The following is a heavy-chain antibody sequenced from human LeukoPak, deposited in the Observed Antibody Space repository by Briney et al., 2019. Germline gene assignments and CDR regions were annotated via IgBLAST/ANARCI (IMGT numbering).Heavy chain of an antibody. Sequence: VSGPTLVKPTQTLTLTCTFSGFSLSTSGVGVGWIRQPPGKALEWLALIYWNDDKRYSPSLKSRLTITKDTSKNQVVLTMTNMDPVDTATYYCAHTPQTRPYYDYVWGSYRYFDYWGQGTLVTVSS. CDR2: IYWNDDK. CDR1: GFSLSTSGVG. CDR3: AHTPQTRPYYDYVWGSYRYFDY. V-gene: IGHV2-5*01. D-gene: IGHD3-16*02. J-gene: IGHJ4*02.